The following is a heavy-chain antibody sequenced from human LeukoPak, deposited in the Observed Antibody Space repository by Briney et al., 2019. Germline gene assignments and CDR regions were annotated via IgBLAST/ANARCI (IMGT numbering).Heavy chain of an antibody. CDR3: AREWGGYSSGWYRPSYYYGMDA. CDR2: IIPIFGTA. J-gene: IGHJ6*02. V-gene: IGHV1-69*01. CDR1: GGTFSSYA. Sequence: SVKVSCKAAGGTFSSYAISWVRQAPGQGLEWMGGIIPIFGTANYAQKFQGRVTITADESTSTAYMELSSLRSEDTAVYYCAREWGGYSSGWYRPSYYYGMDAWGQGTTVTVSS. D-gene: IGHD6-19*01.